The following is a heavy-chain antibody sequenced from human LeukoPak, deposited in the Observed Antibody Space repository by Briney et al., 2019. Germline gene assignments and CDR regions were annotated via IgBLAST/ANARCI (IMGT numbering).Heavy chain of an antibody. CDR3: ARGRYIYGGNSKGFAF. Sequence: SETLSLTCTVSGGSISSYYWSWIRQPAGKGLEWIGRIHTSGSINYNPSLKSRVTMSVDTSKNQFSLRLRSVTAADTAVYYCARGRYIYGGNSKGFAFWGQGTMVTVSS. CDR1: GGSISSYY. V-gene: IGHV4-4*07. J-gene: IGHJ3*01. CDR2: IHTSGSI. D-gene: IGHD4-23*01.